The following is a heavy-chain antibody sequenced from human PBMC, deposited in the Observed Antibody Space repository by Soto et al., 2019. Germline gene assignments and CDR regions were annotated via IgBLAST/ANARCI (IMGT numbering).Heavy chain of an antibody. D-gene: IGHD6-13*01. Sequence: GGSLRLSCAASGFTFISYEMNWVLQAPGKGLEWVSYISSSGSTIYYADSVKGRFTISRDNAKNSLYLQMNSLRAEDTAVYYCARVTWQQLAMGFDPWGQGTLVTVSS. J-gene: IGHJ5*02. CDR2: ISSSGSTI. CDR1: GFTFISYE. CDR3: ARVTWQQLAMGFDP. V-gene: IGHV3-48*03.